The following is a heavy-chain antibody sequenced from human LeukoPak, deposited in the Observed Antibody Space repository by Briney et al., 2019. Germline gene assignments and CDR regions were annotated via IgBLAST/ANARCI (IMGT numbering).Heavy chain of an antibody. CDR3: ARGLWDSTGFDY. J-gene: IGHJ4*02. CDR1: GGSISSGGYY. V-gene: IGHV4-31*03. CDR2: IYYSGST. Sequence: SETLSPTCTVSGGSISSGGYYWSWIRQHPGTGLEWIGYIYYSGSTYYNPSLKSRVTISVDTSKNQFSLKLSSVTAADTAVYYCARGLWDSTGFDYWGQGTLVTVSS. D-gene: IGHD2/OR15-2a*01.